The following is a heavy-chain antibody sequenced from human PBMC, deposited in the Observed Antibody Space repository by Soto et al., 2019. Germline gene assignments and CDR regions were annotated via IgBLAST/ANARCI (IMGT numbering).Heavy chain of an antibody. Sequence: EVQLVESGGGLVKPGGSLRLSCAASGFTFSSYSMNWVRQAPGKGLEWVSSISSSSSYIYYADSVKGRFTISRDNAKNSLYLQMNSLGAEDTAVYYCARGGSSGWYGYYYYGMDVWGQGTTVTVSS. V-gene: IGHV3-21*01. CDR3: ARGGSSGWYGYYYYGMDV. CDR2: ISSSSSYI. J-gene: IGHJ6*02. CDR1: GFTFSSYS. D-gene: IGHD6-19*01.